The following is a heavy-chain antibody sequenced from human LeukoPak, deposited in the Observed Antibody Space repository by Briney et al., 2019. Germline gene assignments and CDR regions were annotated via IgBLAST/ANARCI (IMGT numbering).Heavy chain of an antibody. J-gene: IGHJ4*02. CDR1: GGTFSSYA. Sequence: SVKVSRKASGGTFSSYAISWVRQAPGQGLEWMGRIIPILGIANYAQKFQGRVTITADKSTSTAYMELSSLRSEDTAVYYCASAYYYDSSGSFDYWGQGTLVTVSS. CDR3: ASAYYYDSSGSFDY. D-gene: IGHD3-22*01. CDR2: IIPILGIA. V-gene: IGHV1-69*04.